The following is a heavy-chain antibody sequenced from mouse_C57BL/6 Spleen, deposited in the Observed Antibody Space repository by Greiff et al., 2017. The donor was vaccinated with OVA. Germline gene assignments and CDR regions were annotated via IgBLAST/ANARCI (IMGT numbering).Heavy chain of an antibody. CDR1: GFTFSSYT. D-gene: IGHD2-4*01. Sequence: EVQGVESGGGLVKPGGSLKLSCAASGFTFSSYTMSWVRQTPEKRLEWVATISGGGGNTYYPDSVKGRFTISRDNAKNTLYLQMSSLRSEDTALYYCARRDYDGCAYWGQGTLVTVSA. J-gene: IGHJ3*01. V-gene: IGHV5-9*01. CDR2: ISGGGGNT. CDR3: ARRDYDGCAY.